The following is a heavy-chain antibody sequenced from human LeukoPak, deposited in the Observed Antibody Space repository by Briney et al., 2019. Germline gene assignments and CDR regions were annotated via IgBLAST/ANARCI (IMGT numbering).Heavy chain of an antibody. Sequence: SETLSLTCTVSGDSTRSGDYYWSWIRQPPGKGLEWIGYIYYSVTTYYNPSLKSRVTIEVDTSKNQFSLRLSSVTAADTAVYYCARVETSYYGSGTYEDWFDPWGQGTLVIVSS. J-gene: IGHJ5*02. CDR1: GDSTRSGDYY. CDR2: IYYSVTT. V-gene: IGHV4-30-4*01. CDR3: ARVETSYYGSGTYEDWFDP. D-gene: IGHD3-10*01.